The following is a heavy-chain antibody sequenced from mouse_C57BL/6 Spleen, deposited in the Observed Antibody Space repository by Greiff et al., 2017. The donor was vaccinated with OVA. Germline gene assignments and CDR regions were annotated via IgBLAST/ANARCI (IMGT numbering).Heavy chain of an antibody. V-gene: IGHV1-82*01. J-gene: IGHJ2*01. CDR3: ARSGANCFDY. CDR2: IYPGDGDT. D-gene: IGHD4-1*01. CDR1: GYAFSSSW. Sequence: VQLVESGPELVKPGASVKISCKASGYAFSSSWMNWVKQRPGKGLEWIGRIYPGDGDTNYNGKFKGKATLTADKSSSTAYMQLSSLTSEDSAVYFCARSGANCFDYWGQGTTLTVSS.